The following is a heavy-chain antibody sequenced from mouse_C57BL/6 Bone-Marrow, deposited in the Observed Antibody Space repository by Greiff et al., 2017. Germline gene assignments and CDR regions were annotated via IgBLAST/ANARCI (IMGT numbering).Heavy chain of an antibody. D-gene: IGHD2-2*01. CDR1: GFNIKDDY. Sequence: VQLQQSGAELVRPGASVKLSCTASGFNIKDDYMHWVKQRPEQGLEWIGWIVPENGDTEYASKFQGKATITADTSSNTAYLQLNSLTSADRAIYYCTVCIYGYTWFAYWGQGTLVTVSA. CDR3: TVCIYGYTWFAY. V-gene: IGHV14-4*01. J-gene: IGHJ3*01. CDR2: IVPENGDT.